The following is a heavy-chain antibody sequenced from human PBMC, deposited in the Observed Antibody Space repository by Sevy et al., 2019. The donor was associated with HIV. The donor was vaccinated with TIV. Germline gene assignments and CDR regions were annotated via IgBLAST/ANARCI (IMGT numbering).Heavy chain of an antibody. D-gene: IGHD3-22*01. CDR3: ARAQYYYDSRGRYVLPRYYFDY. CDR1: GGSISSGDYY. Sequence: SETLSLTCTVSGGSISSGDYYWSWIRQPPGKGLEWIGYIYYSGSSNYNPSLKSRVTISVDMSKNQFSLKLSSVTAADTAVYYCARAQYYYDSRGRYVLPRYYFDYWGQGTLVTVSS. J-gene: IGHJ4*02. CDR2: IYYSGSS. V-gene: IGHV4-30-4*01.